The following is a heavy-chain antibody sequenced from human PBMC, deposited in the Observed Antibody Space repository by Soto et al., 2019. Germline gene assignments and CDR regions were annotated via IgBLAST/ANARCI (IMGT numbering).Heavy chain of an antibody. J-gene: IGHJ6*02. D-gene: IGHD1-1*01. CDR3: ATYNDYYDMDV. Sequence: LRLSCAASGYTFSSYWMHWVRQAPGKGLEWVARINSDGSTTTYADSVKGRFTISRDNAWDTALLQMNSLRVEDTAVYYCATYNDYYDMDVWGQGTTVTVSS. CDR2: INSDGSTT. V-gene: IGHV3-74*01. CDR1: GYTFSSYW.